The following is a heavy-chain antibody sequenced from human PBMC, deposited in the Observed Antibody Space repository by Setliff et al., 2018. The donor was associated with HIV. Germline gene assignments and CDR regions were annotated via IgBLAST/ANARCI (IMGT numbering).Heavy chain of an antibody. V-gene: IGHV4-34*01. CDR2: INHSGST. CDR3: ARLTTTYYYDSSAYYHPV. CDR1: GGSFSGYY. Sequence: ETLSLTCAVYGGSFSGYYWSWIRQPPGKGLEWIGEINHSGSTNYNPSLKSRVTISVDTSKNQFSLKLSSVTAADTAVFYCARLTTTYYYDSSAYYHPVWGQGTQVTVSS. J-gene: IGHJ4*02. D-gene: IGHD3-22*01.